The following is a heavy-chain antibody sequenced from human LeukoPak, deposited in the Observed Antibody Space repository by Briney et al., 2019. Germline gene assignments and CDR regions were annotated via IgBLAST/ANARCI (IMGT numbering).Heavy chain of an antibody. CDR1: GGSISSSSYY. Sequence: KTSETLSLTCTVSGGSISSSSYYWGWIRQPPGKGLEWIGSIYYSGSTYYNPSLKSRVTISVDTSKNQFFLKLSSVTAADTAVYYCARPSYGYYYYGMDVWGQGTTVTVSS. CDR2: IYYSGST. D-gene: IGHD5-18*01. J-gene: IGHJ6*02. V-gene: IGHV4-39*01. CDR3: ARPSYGYYYYGMDV.